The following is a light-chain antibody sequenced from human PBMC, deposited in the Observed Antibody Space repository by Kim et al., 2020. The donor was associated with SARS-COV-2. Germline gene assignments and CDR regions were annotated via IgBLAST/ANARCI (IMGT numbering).Light chain of an antibody. V-gene: IGKV3-15*01. Sequence: SPGERATLSCRASQSINNNLAWYQQKPGQAPRLLIYGASTRATGIPARFSVGGSGTEFTLTINSLQSEDFAIYYCQQYNDWPLRTFGPGTKVDIK. J-gene: IGKJ3*01. CDR3: QQYNDWPLRT. CDR1: QSINNN. CDR2: GAS.